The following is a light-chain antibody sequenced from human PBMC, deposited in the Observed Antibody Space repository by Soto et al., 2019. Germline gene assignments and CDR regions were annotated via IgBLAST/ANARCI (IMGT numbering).Light chain of an antibody. Sequence: EIVLTQSPGPLSLSPGERATLSCRASQSVSNNYLAWYQQKPGQAPRLLIYDASNRATGIPARFRGSGSGTDFTLTISSLEPDDFAVYYCQQRSNWQITFGQGTRLEIK. CDR3: QQRSNWQIT. CDR2: DAS. J-gene: IGKJ5*01. V-gene: IGKV3D-11*02. CDR1: QSVSNNY.